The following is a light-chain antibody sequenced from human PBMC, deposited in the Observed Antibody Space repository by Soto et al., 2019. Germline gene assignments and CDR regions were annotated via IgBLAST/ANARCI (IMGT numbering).Light chain of an antibody. CDR2: GAS. J-gene: IGKJ3*01. V-gene: IGKV3-20*01. CDR1: QSVSSSY. CDR3: QQYGSSPRFT. Sequence: EIVLPQSPGPLSLSPGERATLSCRASQSVSSSYLAWYQQKPGQAPRLLIYGASSRATGIPDRYSGSASGIDFSLTISRLEPEVFAVYYCQQYGSSPRFTFGPGTKVYIK.